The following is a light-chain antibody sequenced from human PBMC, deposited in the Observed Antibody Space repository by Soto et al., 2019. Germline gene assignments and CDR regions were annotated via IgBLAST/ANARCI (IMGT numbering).Light chain of an antibody. CDR2: KGN. CDR3: VACDDNLSCVL. Sequence: QSVLTQPPSASGTPGQRVTISCSGSSSNFASNSVYWYQQVPGTAPKLLIYKGNQRPSGVPDRFSGSKSGTSASLANSGLRCEDEADYYCVACDDNLSCVLFGGGTQLTVL. J-gene: IGLJ2*01. CDR1: SSNFASNS. V-gene: IGLV1-47*01.